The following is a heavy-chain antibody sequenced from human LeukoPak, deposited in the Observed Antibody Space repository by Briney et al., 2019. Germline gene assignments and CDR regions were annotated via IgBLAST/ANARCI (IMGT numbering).Heavy chain of an antibody. V-gene: IGHV1-46*01. D-gene: IGHD3-10*01. CDR2: INPSGGST. Sequence: GASVKVSRKASGYTFTSYYMHWVRQAPRQGLEWMGIINPSGGSTSYAQKFQGRVTMTRDTSTSTVYMELSSLSSEDTAVYYCARDRGTMVRGVGDVWGQGTTVTVSS. J-gene: IGHJ6*02. CDR3: ARDRGTMVRGVGDV. CDR1: GYTFTSYY.